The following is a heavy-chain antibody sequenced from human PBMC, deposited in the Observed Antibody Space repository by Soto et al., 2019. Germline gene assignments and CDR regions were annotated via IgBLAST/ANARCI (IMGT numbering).Heavy chain of an antibody. V-gene: IGHV1-18*01. CDR3: ARDGLVPAATQRVWFDP. J-gene: IGHJ5*02. CDR1: GYTFTSYG. CDR2: ISAYNGNT. Sequence: QVQLVQSGAEVKKPGASVKVSCKASGYTFTSYGISWVRQAPGQGLEWIGWISAYNGNTNYAQKLQGRVTMTTDTSTSTAYLELRRLRSDDTAVYYCARDGLVPAATQRVWFDPWGQGTLVTVSS. D-gene: IGHD2-2*01.